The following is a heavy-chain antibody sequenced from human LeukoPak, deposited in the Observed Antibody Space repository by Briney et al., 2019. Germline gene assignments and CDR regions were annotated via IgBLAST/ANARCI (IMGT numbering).Heavy chain of an antibody. J-gene: IGHJ6*03. V-gene: IGHV4-39*07. Sequence: PSETLSLTCTVSGGSISGSSYYWGWIRQPPGKGLEWIGSIYYSGSTYYNPSLKSRVTISVDTSKNQFSLKLSSVTAADTAVYYCARELTAYYYYYMDVWGKGTTVTISS. CDR3: ARELTAYYYYYMDV. D-gene: IGHD3-9*01. CDR2: IYYSGST. CDR1: GGSISGSSYY.